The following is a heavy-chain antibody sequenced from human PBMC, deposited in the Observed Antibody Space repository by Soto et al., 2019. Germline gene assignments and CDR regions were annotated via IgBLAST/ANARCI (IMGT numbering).Heavy chain of an antibody. D-gene: IGHD3-3*01. Sequence: SVKVSCKASGGTFSSYAISLVRQAPGQGLEWMGGIIPIFGTANYAQKFQGRVTITADESTSTAYMELSSLRSEDTAVYYCGKWSGYRKPYYYYYYGMDVWGQGTTVTVSS. J-gene: IGHJ6*02. CDR2: IIPIFGTA. CDR3: GKWSGYRKPYYYYYYGMDV. V-gene: IGHV1-69*13. CDR1: GGTFSSYA.